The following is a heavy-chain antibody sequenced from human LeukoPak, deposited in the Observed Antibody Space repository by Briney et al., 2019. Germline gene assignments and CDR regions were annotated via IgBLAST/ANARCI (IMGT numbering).Heavy chain of an antibody. Sequence: GGSLRLSCAASGFTFSSYAMHWVRQAPGKGLEYVSAISSNGGTTYYANSVKGRFTISRDNAKNSLFLQMNSLRAEDTAVYYCVRDRSPGYFDYWGQGTLVTVSS. D-gene: IGHD3-10*01. V-gene: IGHV3-64*01. J-gene: IGHJ4*02. CDR3: VRDRSPGYFDY. CDR2: ISSNGGTT. CDR1: GFTFSSYA.